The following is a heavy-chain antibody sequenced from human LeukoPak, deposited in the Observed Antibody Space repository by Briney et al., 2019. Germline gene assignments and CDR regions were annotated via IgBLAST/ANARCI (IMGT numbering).Heavy chain of an antibody. V-gene: IGHV4-39*07. CDR1: SGSISTSNYY. D-gene: IGHD6-13*01. Sequence: PSETLSLTCTVSSGSISTSNYYWGWVRQPPGKGLEWIGNIFYSGSTYYSPSLKSRVTISLDTSRNQFSLKLSSVTAADTAVYYCARAAWERGGGAAAGHYYYYYYYMDVWGKGTTVTISS. J-gene: IGHJ6*03. CDR2: IFYSGST. CDR3: ARAAWERGGGAAAGHYYYYYYYMDV.